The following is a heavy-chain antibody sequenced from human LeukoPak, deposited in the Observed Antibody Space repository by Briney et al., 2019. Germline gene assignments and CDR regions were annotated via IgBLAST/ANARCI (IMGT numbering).Heavy chain of an antibody. CDR1: GYTFTSYD. J-gene: IGHJ6*03. V-gene: IGHV1-8*03. D-gene: IGHD1-26*01. Sequence: ASVKVSCKASGYTFTSYDINWVRQATGQGLEWMGWMNPNSGNTGYAQKFQGRVTITADESTSTAYMELSSLRSEDTAVYYCARARQPVVGAIPYYYMDVWGKGTTVTISS. CDR2: MNPNSGNT. CDR3: ARARQPVVGAIPYYYMDV.